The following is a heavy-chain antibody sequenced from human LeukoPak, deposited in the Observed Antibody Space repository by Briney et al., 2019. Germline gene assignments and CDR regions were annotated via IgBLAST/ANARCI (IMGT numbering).Heavy chain of an antibody. J-gene: IGHJ4*02. CDR1: GGSISTYY. Sequence: SEALSLTCTVSGGSISTYYWSWIRQPPGKGLDWIGYIYYSGSTNYNPSLKSRVTISVDTSKNQFSLKLSSVTAADTAVYYCARTYYYGSGSYFFVYWGQGTLVTVSS. V-gene: IGHV4-59*08. CDR3: ARTYYYGSGSYFFVY. CDR2: IYYSGST. D-gene: IGHD3-10*01.